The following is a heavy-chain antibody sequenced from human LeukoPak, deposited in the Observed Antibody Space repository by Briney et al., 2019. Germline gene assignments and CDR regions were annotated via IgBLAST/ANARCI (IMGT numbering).Heavy chain of an antibody. CDR2: IYYSGST. D-gene: IGHD6-13*01. Sequence: PSETLSLTCTVSGGSISSYYWSWIRQPPGKGLEWIEYIYYSGSTNYNPSLKSRVTISVDTSKNQFSLKLSSVTAADTAVYYCARGLHSSSWYFDYWGQGTLVTVSS. V-gene: IGHV4-59*12. CDR3: ARGLHSSSWYFDY. J-gene: IGHJ4*02. CDR1: GGSISSYY.